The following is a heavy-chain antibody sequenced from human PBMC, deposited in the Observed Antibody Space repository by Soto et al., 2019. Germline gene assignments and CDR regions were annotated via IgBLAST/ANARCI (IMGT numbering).Heavy chain of an antibody. CDR3: ARGGGSSSARY. V-gene: IGHV3-23*01. D-gene: IGHD6-6*01. J-gene: IGHJ4*02. CDR1: GFTFSSYA. CDR2: NGASGVTT. Sequence: EVQLLESGGGLVQPGGSLRLSCAASGFTFSSYAMSWVRQAPGSGLEWVSTNGASGVTTYYAGSVKGRFTISGDISKNMLYLQMDSLGAEDTAVYYCARGGGSSSARYWGQGTLVTVSS.